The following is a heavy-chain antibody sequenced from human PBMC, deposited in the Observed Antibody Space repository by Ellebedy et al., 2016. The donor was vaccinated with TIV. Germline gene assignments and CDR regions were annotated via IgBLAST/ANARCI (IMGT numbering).Heavy chain of an antibody. D-gene: IGHD4-17*01. V-gene: IGHV3-23*01. J-gene: IGHJ6*02. CDR3: AHLESVTTPIHYYYYVTGV. Sequence: GGSLRLXXAASGFTFSSYAMSWVRQAPGKGLEWVSAIRSNGADTYNADSVKGRFTISRDISKNMLYLQMTNLRAGDTAVYYCAHLESVTTPIHYYYYVTGVWGQGTTVTVSS. CDR2: IRSNGADT. CDR1: GFTFSSYA.